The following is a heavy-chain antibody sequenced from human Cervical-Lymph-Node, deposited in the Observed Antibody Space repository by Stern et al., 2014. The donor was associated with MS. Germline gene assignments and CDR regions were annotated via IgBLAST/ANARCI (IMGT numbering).Heavy chain of an antibody. J-gene: IGHJ6*02. D-gene: IGHD2-21*01. CDR3: AGGREHREYGRNAMDV. CDR1: GGSLTSGDYH. V-gene: IGHV4-31*03. CDR2: IYYGGIT. Sequence: VQLVESGPGLLMPSQTLSLTCTVSGGSLTSGDYHWNWVRQLPGQGLEWIGLIYYGGITSYNPSLKSRLSISLDTSKNQFSLKLSSVTAADTAVFFCAGGREHREYGRNAMDVWGQGTTVTVSS.